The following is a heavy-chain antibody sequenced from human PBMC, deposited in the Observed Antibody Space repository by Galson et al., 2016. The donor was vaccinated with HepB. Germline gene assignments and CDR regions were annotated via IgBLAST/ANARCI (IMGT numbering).Heavy chain of an antibody. J-gene: IGHJ6*02. D-gene: IGHD3-3*01. CDR1: DFTFSNAW. Sequence: SLRLSCAASDFTFSNAWMNWVRQAPGKGLEWVGRIKSKSDGGTTDYAAPVKGRFTIPGDDSKKTLYLQMNSLKTEDTAVYYCTTDRESLHYNFWSGYSGYGMDVWGQGTTVTVSS. CDR2: IKSKSDGGTT. CDR3: TTDRESLHYNFWSGYSGYGMDV. V-gene: IGHV3-15*07.